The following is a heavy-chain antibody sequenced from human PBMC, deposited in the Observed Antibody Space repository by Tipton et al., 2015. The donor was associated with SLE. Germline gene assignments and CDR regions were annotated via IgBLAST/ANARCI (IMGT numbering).Heavy chain of an antibody. D-gene: IGHD3-10*01. CDR2: ISGSGGST. CDR3: AKYQVRGVPYMDV. Sequence: SLRLSCAASGFTVSSNYMSWVRQAPGKGLEWVSAISGSGGSTYYADSVKGRFTISRDNSKNTLYLQMNSLRAEDTAVYYCAKYQVRGVPYMDVWGKGTTVTVSS. J-gene: IGHJ6*03. V-gene: IGHV3-23*01. CDR1: GFTVSSNY.